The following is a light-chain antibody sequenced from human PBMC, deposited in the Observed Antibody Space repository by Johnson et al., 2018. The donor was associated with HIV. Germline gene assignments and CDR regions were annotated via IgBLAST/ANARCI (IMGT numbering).Light chain of an antibody. J-gene: IGLJ1*01. CDR3: GTWDSSLSVGYV. CDR1: SSNMGNYA. Sequence: QSVLTQPPSVSAAPGQKVTISCSGSSSNMGNYAVSWYQQLPGTAPKLLIYENNKRPSGIPDRFSGSKSGTSATLGITGLQTGDEADYYCGTWDSSLSVGYVFGPGTKVTVL. CDR2: ENN. V-gene: IGLV1-51*02.